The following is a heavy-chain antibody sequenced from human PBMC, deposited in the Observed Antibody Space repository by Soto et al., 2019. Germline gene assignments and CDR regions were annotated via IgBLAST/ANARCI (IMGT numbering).Heavy chain of an antibody. CDR2: IYYTGTT. J-gene: IGHJ5*02. CDR1: ASVSIGSYY. Sequence: SETLSLTCTVSASVSIGSYYLILIRHAPGKGLEWIAYIYYTGTTRYNPSLKSRVTISVDTSKNQFFLQLNSVTAADTAVYYCARASSPYFDLLSAFDPWGHGTLVTVSS. V-gene: IGHV4-61*01. CDR3: ARASSPYFDLLSAFDP. D-gene: IGHD3-9*01.